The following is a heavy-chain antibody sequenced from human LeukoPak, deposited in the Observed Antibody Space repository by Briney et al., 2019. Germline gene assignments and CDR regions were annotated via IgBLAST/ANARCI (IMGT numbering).Heavy chain of an antibody. CDR2: INRGGSTT. CDR1: GFTFDDYT. V-gene: IGHV3-43D*04. Sequence: GGSLRLSCEGSGFTFDDYTMHWVRQAPGKGLEWVSLINRGGSTTVYAESVKGRFTISRDNSKNSLYLQMNSLRAEDTAVYYCAREGYWSTNWYKFGSLLRYFDLWGRGTLVTVSS. CDR3: AREGYWSTNWYKFGSLLRYFDL. D-gene: IGHD6-13*01. J-gene: IGHJ2*01.